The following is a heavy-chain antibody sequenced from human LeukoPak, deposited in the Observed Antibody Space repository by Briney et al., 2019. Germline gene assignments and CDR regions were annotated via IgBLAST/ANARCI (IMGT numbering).Heavy chain of an antibody. CDR3: AKPAANYYDSSGYYWAFDY. D-gene: IGHD3-22*01. J-gene: IGHJ4*02. CDR1: GFTFDDYA. CDR2: ISWNSGSI. V-gene: IGHV3-9*03. Sequence: VQPGRSLRLSCAASGFTFDDYAMHWVRQAPGKGLEWVSGISWNSGSIGYADSVKGRFTISRDNAKNSLYLQMNSLRAEDMALYYCAKPAANYYDSSGYYWAFDYWGQGTLVTVAS.